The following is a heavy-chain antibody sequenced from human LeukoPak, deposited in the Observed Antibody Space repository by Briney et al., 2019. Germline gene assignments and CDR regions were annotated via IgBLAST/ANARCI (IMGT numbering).Heavy chain of an antibody. D-gene: IGHD4-17*01. CDR2: ISSSSSYT. Sequence: GGSPRLSCAASGFTSSDYYMSWIRQAPGQGLEWVSYISSSSSYTNYADSVKGRFTMSRDNAKNSLYLQMNSLRAEDTAVYYCASLARTVTTYWYFDLWGGGTLVTVP. J-gene: IGHJ2*01. CDR3: ASLARTVTTYWYFDL. V-gene: IGHV3-11*06. CDR1: GFTSSDYY.